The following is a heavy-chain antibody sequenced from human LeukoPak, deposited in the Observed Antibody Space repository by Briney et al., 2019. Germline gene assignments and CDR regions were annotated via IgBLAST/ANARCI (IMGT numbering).Heavy chain of an antibody. CDR3: ARGTVHRRVLDY. Sequence: SVKVSCKASGGTFSSYAISWVRQAPGQGLEWMGRIIPILGIANYAQKFQGRVTITADKSTSTAYMELSSLRSEDTAVYYCARGTVHRRVLDYWGQGTLVTVSS. CDR1: GGTFSSYA. CDR2: IIPILGIA. J-gene: IGHJ4*02. V-gene: IGHV1-69*04. D-gene: IGHD4-11*01.